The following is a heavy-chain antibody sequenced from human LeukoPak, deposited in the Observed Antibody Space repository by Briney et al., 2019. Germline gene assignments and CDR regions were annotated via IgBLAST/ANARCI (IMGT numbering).Heavy chain of an antibody. J-gene: IGHJ4*02. CDR2: ISAYNGNT. Sequence: RWASVKVSCKASGYTFTSFGISWVPQAPGQGLEWMGWISAYNGNTNYAQKLQGRVTMTTDTSTSTAYMELRSLRSDDTAVYYCARRRWLQWGDYGGQGTLVTVSS. CDR1: GYTFTSFG. D-gene: IGHD5-24*01. CDR3: ARRRWLQWGDY. V-gene: IGHV1-18*01.